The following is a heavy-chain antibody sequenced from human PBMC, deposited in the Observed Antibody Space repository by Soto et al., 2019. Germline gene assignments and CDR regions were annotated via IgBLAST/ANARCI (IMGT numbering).Heavy chain of an antibody. J-gene: IGHJ5*02. V-gene: IGHV4-34*01. Sequence: SDTLFLTCAVYGGSFSGYYWSWIRQPPGKGLEWIGEINYSGSTNYNPSLKSRVTISVDTSKNQFSLKLSSVTAADTAVYYCARGGPHSRFLEWLLLGWFDPWRQGTLVTVSS. CDR3: ARGGPHSRFLEWLLLGWFDP. D-gene: IGHD3-3*01. CDR1: GGSFSGYY. CDR2: INYSGST.